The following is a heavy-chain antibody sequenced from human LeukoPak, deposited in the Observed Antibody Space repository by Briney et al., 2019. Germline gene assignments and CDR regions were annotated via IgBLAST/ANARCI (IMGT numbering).Heavy chain of an antibody. D-gene: IGHD6-13*01. CDR1: GYTFTSYA. Sequence: EASVKVSCKASGYTFTSYAMHWVRQAPGQRLEWMGWINAGNGNTKYSQKFQGRVTITRDTSASTAYMELSSLRSEDTAVYYCARDRSIAAALVHYYYGMDVWGQGTTVTVSS. CDR2: INAGNGNT. J-gene: IGHJ6*02. CDR3: ARDRSIAAALVHYYYGMDV. V-gene: IGHV1-3*01.